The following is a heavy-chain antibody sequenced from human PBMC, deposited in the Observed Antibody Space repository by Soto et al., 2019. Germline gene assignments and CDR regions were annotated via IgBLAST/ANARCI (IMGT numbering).Heavy chain of an antibody. J-gene: IGHJ4*02. V-gene: IGHV1-46*03. CDR1: GYTFTSNY. CDR2: INPSGGSA. Sequence: GASVKVSCKASGYTFTSNYMHWVRQAPGQGLERMGVINPSGGSASYTQKFQGRITLTRDTSTSTVYMELSSLRSLVTAMYYCARGRYNYGPNDYWGQGTLVTVSS. CDR3: ARGRYNYGPNDY. D-gene: IGHD5-18*01.